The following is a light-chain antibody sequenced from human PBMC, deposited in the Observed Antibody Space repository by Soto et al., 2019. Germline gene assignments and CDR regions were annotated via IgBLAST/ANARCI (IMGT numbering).Light chain of an antibody. Sequence: EIVLTQSPATLSLSPGERATLSCRASQSVGTYLAWYQQKPGQAPRLLIYSASSRATGIPDRFSGSGSGTDFTLTISRLEPEDFAVYYCQRYGGFGQGTKVDIK. CDR2: SAS. CDR3: QRYGG. V-gene: IGKV3-20*01. CDR1: QSVGTY. J-gene: IGKJ1*01.